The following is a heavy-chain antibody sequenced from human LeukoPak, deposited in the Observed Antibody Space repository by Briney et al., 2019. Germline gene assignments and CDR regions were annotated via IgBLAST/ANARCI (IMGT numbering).Heavy chain of an antibody. CDR1: GFTFSDYY. CDR2: ISGSGGNT. Sequence: GGSLRLSCAASGFTFSDYYMSWIRQAPGKGLEWVSVISGSGGNTYYADPVKGRFTISRDNSKNTLYMQMNSLRAEDTAVYYCARRSGIAVAGAFDYWGQGTLVTVSS. V-gene: IGHV3-23*01. J-gene: IGHJ4*02. D-gene: IGHD6-19*01. CDR3: ARRSGIAVAGAFDY.